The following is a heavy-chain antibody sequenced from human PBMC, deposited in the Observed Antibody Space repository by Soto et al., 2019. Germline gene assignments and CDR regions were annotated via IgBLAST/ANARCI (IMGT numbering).Heavy chain of an antibody. V-gene: IGHV3-21*06. CDR1: GFTYTRYS. CDR2: ISSTTNYI. Sequence: GGSLRLSCAASGFTYTRYSMNWVRQAPGKGLEWVSSISSTTNYIYYGDSMKGRFTIPRDNAKNSLYLEMNSLRAEDTAVYYCARESEDLTSNFDYWGQGTLVTVSS. CDR3: ARESEDLTSNFDY. J-gene: IGHJ4*02.